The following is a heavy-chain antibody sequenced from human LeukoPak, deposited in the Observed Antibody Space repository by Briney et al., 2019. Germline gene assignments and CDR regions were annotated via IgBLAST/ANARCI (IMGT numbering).Heavy chain of an antibody. J-gene: IGHJ4*02. D-gene: IGHD3-3*01. V-gene: IGHV3-7*01. CDR1: GFTFSSYW. Sequence: PGGSLRLSCAASGFTFSSYWMSWVRQAPGKGPEWVAHIKQDASQEYHVDSVKGRFTISRDNAKNSLYLQMSSLRAEDTAVYYCARGVVYPAWSGPHWSDYWGQGALVTVSS. CDR2: IKQDASQE. CDR3: ARGVVYPAWSGPHWSDY.